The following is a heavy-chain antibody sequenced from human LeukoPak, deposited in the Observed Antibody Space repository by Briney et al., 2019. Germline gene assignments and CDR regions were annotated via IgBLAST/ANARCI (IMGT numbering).Heavy chain of an antibody. J-gene: IGHJ4*02. CDR2: ISLTGLT. CDR1: GGSTSNTNW. CDR3: SRENGAFSPFGY. Sequence: PSGTLSLTCGVSGGSTSNTNWWSWVRQPPGQGLEWIGEISLTGLTHYTPSLESRVTVSLDKSKNQLSLNLTSVTAADTAVYYCSRENGAFSPFGYWGQGTLVTVLS. V-gene: IGHV4-4*02. D-gene: IGHD2-8*01.